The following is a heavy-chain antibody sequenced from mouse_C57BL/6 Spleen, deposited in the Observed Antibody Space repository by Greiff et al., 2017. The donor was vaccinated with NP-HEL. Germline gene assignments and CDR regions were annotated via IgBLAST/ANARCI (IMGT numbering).Heavy chain of an antibody. D-gene: IGHD1-1*01. Sequence: EVQLVESGPGMVKPSQSLSLTCTVTGYSITSGYVWHWIRHFPGNKLEWMGYISYSGSTNYNPSLKSRISTTHDTSKNHFFLKLNSVTTEDTATYYCARGHYGSSPDYWGHGTTLTVSS. V-gene: IGHV3-1*01. J-gene: IGHJ2*01. CDR2: ISYSGST. CDR1: GYSITSGYV. CDR3: ARGHYGSSPDY.